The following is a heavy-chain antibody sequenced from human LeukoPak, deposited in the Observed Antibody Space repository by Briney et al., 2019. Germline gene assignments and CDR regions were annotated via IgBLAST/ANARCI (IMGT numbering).Heavy chain of an antibody. CDR3: AKLSGYSGYDPPWAAAGSSGRDY. J-gene: IGHJ4*02. V-gene: IGHV3-23*01. Sequence: GGSLRLSCAASGFTFSSYAMSWVRQAPGKELEWVSAISGSGGSTYYADSVKGRFTISRDNSKNTLYLQMNSLRAEDTAVYYCAKLSGYSGYDPPWAAAGSSGRDYWGQGTLVTVSS. CDR2: ISGSGGST. D-gene: IGHD5-12*01. CDR1: GFTFSSYA.